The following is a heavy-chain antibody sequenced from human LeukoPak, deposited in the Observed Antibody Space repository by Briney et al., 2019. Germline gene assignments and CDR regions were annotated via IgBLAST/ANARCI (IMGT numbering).Heavy chain of an antibody. J-gene: IGHJ4*02. CDR3: ARGGRFSDWSRAYYFDL. D-gene: IGHD3-9*01. V-gene: IGHV4-34*01. CDR1: GGSLSGCY. CDR2: INHIGST. Sequence: SETLSLTCGVVGGSLSGCYWTWIRQPPGKGLEWIGKINHIGSTIYNPSLASRVSMSVDTSKSQFSLNVSSVTAADTAVYYCARGGRFSDWSRAYYFDLWGLGTPVTVSS.